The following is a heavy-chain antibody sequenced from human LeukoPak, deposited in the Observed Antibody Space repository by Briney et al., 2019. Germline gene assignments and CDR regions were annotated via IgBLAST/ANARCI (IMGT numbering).Heavy chain of an antibody. CDR2: IYYSGST. J-gene: IGHJ4*02. D-gene: IGHD4-23*01. V-gene: IGHV4-30-4*08. CDR1: GGSIISGHYY. CDR3: ARGYGGNSDYFDY. Sequence: SETLSLTCTVSGGSIISGHYYWTWIRQHPGKGLEWIGYIYYSGSTSHNPSLKSRVTISVDRSKNQFSLKLSSVTAADTAVYYCARGYGGNSDYFDYWGQGTLVTVSS.